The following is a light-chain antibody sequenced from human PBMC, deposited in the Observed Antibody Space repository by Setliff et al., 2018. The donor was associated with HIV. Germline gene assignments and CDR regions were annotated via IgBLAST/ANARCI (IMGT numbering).Light chain of an antibody. CDR1: SSDVGGYNY. CDR2: DVS. V-gene: IGLV2-14*03. Sequence: QPASVSGSPGQSITISCTGSSSDVGGYNYVSWYQQHPGKAPKLMIYDVSQRPSGVSDRFSGSKSGITASLTISGLQPEDESDYYCSSYTASSTLVFGGGTK. CDR3: SSYTASSTLV. J-gene: IGLJ3*02.